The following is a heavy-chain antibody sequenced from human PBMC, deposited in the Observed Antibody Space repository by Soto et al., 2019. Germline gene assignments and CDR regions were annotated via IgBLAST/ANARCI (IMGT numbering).Heavy chain of an antibody. Sequence: ASVKVSCKASGYTFTSYAMHWVRQAPGQRLEWMGWINAGNGNTKYSQKFQGRVTITRDTSASTAYTELSSLRSEDTAVYYCARTYCSSTSCYLGLNYWGQGTLVTVSS. CDR3: ARTYCSSTSCYLGLNY. CDR1: GYTFTSYA. CDR2: INAGNGNT. D-gene: IGHD2-2*01. J-gene: IGHJ4*02. V-gene: IGHV1-3*01.